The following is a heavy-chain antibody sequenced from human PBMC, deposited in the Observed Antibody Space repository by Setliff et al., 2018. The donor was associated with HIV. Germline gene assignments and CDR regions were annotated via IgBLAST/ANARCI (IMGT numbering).Heavy chain of an antibody. CDR2: IYTSGST. CDR3: ARGLTRGGYYYYFYMDV. J-gene: IGHJ6*03. CDR1: GGSISGYY. V-gene: IGHV4-4*08. D-gene: IGHD7-27*01. Sequence: LSLTCTVSGGSISGYYWSWIRQPPGKGLEWIGYIYTSGSTNYNPSLKSRVTISKDTSKNHFSLKLTSVTAADTAVYYCARGLTRGGYYYYFYMDVWGKGTTVTVSS.